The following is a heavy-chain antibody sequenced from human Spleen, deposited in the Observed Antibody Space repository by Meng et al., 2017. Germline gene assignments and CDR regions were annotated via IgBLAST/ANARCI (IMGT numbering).Heavy chain of an antibody. J-gene: IGHJ4*02. CDR2: ISAYNGNT. D-gene: IGHD1-26*01. V-gene: IGHV1-18*01. Sequence: QTQLMQSAPEVRKPGASVTVSCKASGYTFTSYGISWVRQAPGQGLEWMGWISAYNGNTNYAQKLQGRVTMTTDTSTSTAYMELRSLRSDDTAVYYCARDQSGGIVGATTFDYWGQGTLVTVSS. CDR3: ARDQSGGIVGATTFDY. CDR1: GYTFTSYG.